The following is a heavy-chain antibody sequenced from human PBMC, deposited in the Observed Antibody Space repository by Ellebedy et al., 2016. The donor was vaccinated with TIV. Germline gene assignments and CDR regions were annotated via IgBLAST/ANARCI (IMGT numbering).Heavy chain of an antibody. CDR1: GFTFDDYA. Sequence: GGSLRLXXAASGFTFDDYAMHWVRQAPGKGLEWVSGINSNSDRIYYADSVKGRFTISRDNAKNSLYLQMDSLRAEDTALYYCAKDIGQQVVPASGCVYWGQGTLVTVSS. CDR2: INSNSDRI. V-gene: IGHV3-9*01. J-gene: IGHJ4*02. CDR3: AKDIGQQVVPASGCVY. D-gene: IGHD6-6*01.